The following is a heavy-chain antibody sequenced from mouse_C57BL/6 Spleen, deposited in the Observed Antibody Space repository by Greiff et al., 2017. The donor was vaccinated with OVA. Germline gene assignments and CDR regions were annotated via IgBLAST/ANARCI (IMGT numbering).Heavy chain of an antibody. CDR1: GYTFTSYW. V-gene: IGHV1-69*01. CDR2: IDPSDSYT. Sequence: VQLQQPGAELVMPGASVKLSCKASGYTFTSYWMHWVKQRPGQGLEWIGEIDPSDSYTNYNQKFKGKSTLTVDKSSSTAYMQLSSLTSEDSAVYDCARGYYYGSSDFDYWGQGTTLTVSS. D-gene: IGHD1-1*01. J-gene: IGHJ2*01. CDR3: ARGYYYGSSDFDY.